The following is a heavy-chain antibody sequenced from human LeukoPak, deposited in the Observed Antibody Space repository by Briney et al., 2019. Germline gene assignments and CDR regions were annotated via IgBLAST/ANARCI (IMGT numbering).Heavy chain of an antibody. CDR3: ARETVVNYYDSSGYEY. CDR1: GGSISSHY. Sequence: PSETLSLTCTVSGGSISSHYWSWLRQPPGKGLEWIGYIYYSGSTNYNPSLKSRVTISVHTSKNQFSLKLSSVTAADTAVYYCARETVVNYYDSSGYEYWGQGTLVTVSS. CDR2: IYYSGST. D-gene: IGHD3-22*01. J-gene: IGHJ4*02. V-gene: IGHV4-59*11.